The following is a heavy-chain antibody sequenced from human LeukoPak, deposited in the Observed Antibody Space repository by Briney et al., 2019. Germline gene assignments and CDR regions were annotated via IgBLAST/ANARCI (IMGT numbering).Heavy chain of an antibody. V-gene: IGHV3-21*01. CDR3: ARLVGANDY. Sequence: GESLRLSCAASGLTFSSFSMSWVRRAPGKGLEWVASISSSSVYIYYADSMRGRFTISRDNAKNSLYLQMNSLRAEDTAVYYCARLVGANDYWGQGTLVTVSS. CDR2: ISSSSVYI. J-gene: IGHJ4*02. D-gene: IGHD1-26*01. CDR1: GLTFSSFS.